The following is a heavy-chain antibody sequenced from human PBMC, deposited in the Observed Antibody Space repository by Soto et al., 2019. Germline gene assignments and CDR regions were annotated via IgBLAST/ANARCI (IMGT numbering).Heavy chain of an antibody. CDR3: ARGAGIGDY. Sequence: GGSLRLSCAASGFTLSTYWMSWVRQAPGKGLEWLANIKEDGSEKYYVDSVKGRFTISRDNAKNSLYLQLNGLRAEDTAVYYCARGAGIGDYWGREPWSPSPQ. D-gene: IGHD3-16*01. CDR2: IKEDGSEK. CDR1: GFTLSTYW. V-gene: IGHV3-7*04. J-gene: IGHJ4*02.